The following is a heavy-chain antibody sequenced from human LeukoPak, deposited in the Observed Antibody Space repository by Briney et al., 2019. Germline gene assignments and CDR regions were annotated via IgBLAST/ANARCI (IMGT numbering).Heavy chain of an antibody. J-gene: IGHJ4*02. D-gene: IGHD6-13*01. V-gene: IGHV1-2*02. Sequence: ASVKVSCKASEYTFTGYYMHWVRQAPGQGLEWMGWINPNSGGTNYAQKFQGRVTMTRDTSISTAYMELSRLRSDDTAVYYCARELNQAAAGNDYWGQGTLLTVSS. CDR2: INPNSGGT. CDR1: EYTFTGYY. CDR3: ARELNQAAAGNDY.